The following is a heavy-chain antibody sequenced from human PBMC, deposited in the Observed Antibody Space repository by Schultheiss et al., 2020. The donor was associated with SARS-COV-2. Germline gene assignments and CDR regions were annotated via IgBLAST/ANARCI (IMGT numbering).Heavy chain of an antibody. Sequence: GGSLRLSCAASGFTLSRYGMHWVRQVPGQGLLWVARINRDGLTTHYADSVKGRFTISRDNAKNTLYLQMNSLRDEDTAVYYCVRDGYFYGLDVWGQGTTVTVSS. J-gene: IGHJ6*02. CDR3: VRDGYFYGLDV. CDR1: GFTLSRYG. CDR2: INRDGLTT. V-gene: IGHV3-74*01.